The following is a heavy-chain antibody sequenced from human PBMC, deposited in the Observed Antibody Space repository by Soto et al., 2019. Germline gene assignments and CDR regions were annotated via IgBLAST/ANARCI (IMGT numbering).Heavy chain of an antibody. D-gene: IGHD1-26*01. V-gene: IGHV3-33*01. Sequence: QVQLVESGGGVVQPGRSLRLSCAASGFTFSSYGMHWVRQAPGKGLEWVAVIWDDGSNKYYADSVKGRFTISRDNSTNTLYLQMNCLRAEDTAVYYCARDPFSGSYKFDYWGQGTLVTVSS. CDR2: IWDDGSNK. J-gene: IGHJ4*02. CDR3: ARDPFSGSYKFDY. CDR1: GFTFSSYG.